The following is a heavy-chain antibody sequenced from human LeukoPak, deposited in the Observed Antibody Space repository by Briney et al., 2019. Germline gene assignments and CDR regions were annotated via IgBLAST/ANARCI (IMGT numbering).Heavy chain of an antibody. CDR3: ARALNGYFYAFDS. V-gene: IGHV4-30-4*01. Sequence: SQTLSLTCTVSGGSISSGEYYWRWIRQPPRKGLERIGYFSYTGSTYYNPSVKSRVSISVDTSKNQFSLKLTSVTAADTAVYYCARALNGYFYAFDSWGQGTLVTVSS. CDR1: GGSISSGEYY. D-gene: IGHD2/OR15-2a*01. J-gene: IGHJ4*02. CDR2: FSYTGST.